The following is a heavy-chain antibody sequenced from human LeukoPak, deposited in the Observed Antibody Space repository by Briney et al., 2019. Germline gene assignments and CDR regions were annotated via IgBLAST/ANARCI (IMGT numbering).Heavy chain of an antibody. J-gene: IGHJ6*03. D-gene: IGHD3-10*01. V-gene: IGHV4-34*01. CDR2: INHSGST. CDR1: GDSISGFY. CDR3: ARHGSTMVRGVITPHYYYYMDV. Sequence: SETLSLTCAVSGDSISGFYWSWIRQPPGKGLEWIGEINHSGSTNYNPSLKSRVTISVDTSKNQFSLKLSSVTAADTAVYYCARHGSTMVRGVITPHYYYYMDVWGKGTTVTISS.